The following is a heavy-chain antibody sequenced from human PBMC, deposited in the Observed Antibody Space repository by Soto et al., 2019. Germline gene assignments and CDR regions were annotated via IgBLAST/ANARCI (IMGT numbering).Heavy chain of an antibody. CDR3: ARVTVGPTGNWFDP. V-gene: IGHV1-18*01. CDR2: ISANNGDT. D-gene: IGHD1-26*01. CDR1: GFILTNYG. Sequence: ASVKVSCKASGFILTNYGFTWVRQAPGQGPEWMGWISANNGDTNYAQKFQGRVTMTTDTSTSTAYMELRSLISDDTAVYYCARVTVGPTGNWFDPWGQGTLVTVSS. J-gene: IGHJ5*02.